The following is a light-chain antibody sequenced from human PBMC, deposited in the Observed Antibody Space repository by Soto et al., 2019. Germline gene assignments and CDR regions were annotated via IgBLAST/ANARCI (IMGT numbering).Light chain of an antibody. CDR1: QSISYW. CDR2: GAS. Sequence: DIRMTQSPSTLSASVGDRVTITCRASQSISYWLAWYQQIPGQAPKVLIYGASRLGSGVPSRFSGSGSGAEFTHTISSLQPDAFETYFCQRYNSDPWTFGQGTKVEVK. CDR3: QRYNSDPWT. V-gene: IGKV1-5*01. J-gene: IGKJ1*01.